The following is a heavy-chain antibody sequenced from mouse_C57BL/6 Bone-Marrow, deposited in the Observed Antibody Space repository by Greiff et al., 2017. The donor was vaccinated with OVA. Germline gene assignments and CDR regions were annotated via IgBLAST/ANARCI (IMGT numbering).Heavy chain of an antibody. J-gene: IGHJ2*01. CDR3: ARGVHYYGVDY. V-gene: IGHV1-76*01. D-gene: IGHD1-1*01. CDR2: IYPGSGNT. CDR1: GYTFTDYY. Sequence: QVQLQQSGAELVRPGASVKLSCKASGYTFTDYYINWVKQRPGQGLEWIARIYPGSGNTYYNEKFKGKATLTAEKSSSTAYMQLSSLTSEDSAVYFCARGVHYYGVDYWGQGTTLTVSS.